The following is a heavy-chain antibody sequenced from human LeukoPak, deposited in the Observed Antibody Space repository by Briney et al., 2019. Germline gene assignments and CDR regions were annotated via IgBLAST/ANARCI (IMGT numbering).Heavy chain of an antibody. Sequence: GGSLRLSCAASGFIFSSYGMHWVRQAPGKGLEWVSGISWNSGSIGYADSVKGRFTISRDNAKNSLYLQMNSLRAEDMALYYCARAAAGTLSLDYWGQGTLVTVSS. CDR2: ISWNSGSI. V-gene: IGHV3-9*03. CDR3: ARAAAGTLSLDY. J-gene: IGHJ4*02. CDR1: GFIFSSYG. D-gene: IGHD6-13*01.